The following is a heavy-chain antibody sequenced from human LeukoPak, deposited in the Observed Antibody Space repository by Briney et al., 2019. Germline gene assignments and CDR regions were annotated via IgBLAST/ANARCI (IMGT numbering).Heavy chain of an antibody. D-gene: IGHD6-13*01. J-gene: IGHJ5*02. Sequence: GASVKVSCRASGYTFIAYYMHWVRQAPGQGLEWMGWINPSSGGTNYAQKFQGRVTMTRDTSISTAYMELSSLRSEDTAVYYCARGRRQQLLCWFDPWGQGTLVTVSS. CDR2: INPSSGGT. V-gene: IGHV1-2*02. CDR1: GYTFIAYY. CDR3: ARGRRQQLLCWFDP.